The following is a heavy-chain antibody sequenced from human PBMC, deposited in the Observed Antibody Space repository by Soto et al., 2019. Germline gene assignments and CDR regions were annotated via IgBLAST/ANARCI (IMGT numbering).Heavy chain of an antibody. V-gene: IGHV5-51*01. J-gene: IGHJ4*02. D-gene: IGHD2-15*01. CDR3: ARLRYCSGGNCYGDY. Sequence: GESLKISCKCSGYSFTTYWIGWVRQMPGKGLEWMGIIYGGDSDTGYSPSFQGQATISADKSISTAYLQWSSLKASDTATYYCARLRYCSGGNCYGDYWGQGTLVTVSS. CDR2: IYGGDSDT. CDR1: GYSFTTYW.